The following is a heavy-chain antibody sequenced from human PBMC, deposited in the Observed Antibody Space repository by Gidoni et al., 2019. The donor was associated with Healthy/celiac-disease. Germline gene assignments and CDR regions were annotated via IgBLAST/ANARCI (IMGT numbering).Heavy chain of an antibody. V-gene: IGHV3-9*01. CDR2: ISWNSGSI. CDR1: GFTFDDYA. Sequence: EVQLVESGGGLVQPGRSLRLSCAASGFTFDDYAMHWVRQAPGKGLEWVSGISWNSGSIGYADSVKGRFTISRDNAKNSLYLQMNSLRAEDTALYYCAKTLESRVYDAFDIWGQGTMVTVSS. CDR3: AKTLESRVYDAFDI. J-gene: IGHJ3*02. D-gene: IGHD3-16*01.